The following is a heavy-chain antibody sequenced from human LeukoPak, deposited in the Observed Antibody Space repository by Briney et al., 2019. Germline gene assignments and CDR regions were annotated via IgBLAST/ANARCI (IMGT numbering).Heavy chain of an antibody. CDR2: ISGDSTYI. CDR1: GFTFASYS. J-gene: IGHJ4*02. V-gene: IGHV3-21*01. CDR3: ARVSGRLERQSDLDY. D-gene: IGHD1-1*01. Sequence: PGGSLRLSCAASGFTFASYSMNWVRQGPGKGLEWVSSISGDSTYIYNAGSVKGRFTISRDNAQASLYLQMNSLRADDTAVYYCARVSGRLERQSDLDYWGQGTLVIVSS.